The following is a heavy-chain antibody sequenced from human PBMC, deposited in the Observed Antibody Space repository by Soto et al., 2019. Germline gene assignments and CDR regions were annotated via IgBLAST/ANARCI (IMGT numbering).Heavy chain of an antibody. CDR3: AKTTVTTVAAFDI. CDR1: GGSINRSSYY. Sequence: PSGTLSLTCTVSGGSINRSSYYWGWIRRPPGKGLEWIGSVYFIGSTFYNPSLKSRVTISVDTSKNQFSLKLSSVTAADTAVFYCAKTTVTTVAAFDILGQGTMVAV. D-gene: IGHD4-17*01. V-gene: IGHV4-39*01. CDR2: VYFIGST. J-gene: IGHJ3*02.